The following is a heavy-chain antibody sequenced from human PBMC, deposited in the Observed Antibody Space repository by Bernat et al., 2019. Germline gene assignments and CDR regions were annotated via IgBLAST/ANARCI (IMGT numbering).Heavy chain of an antibody. CDR2: ISWNSGSI. CDR1: GFTFDDYA. D-gene: IGHD3-3*01. CDR3: VKDVNDFWSGYSRFDP. V-gene: IGHV3-9*01. J-gene: IGHJ5*02. Sequence: EVQLVESGGGLVKPGRSLRLSCAASGFTFDDYAMHWVRQAPGKGLEWVSGISWNSGSIGYADSVKCRFTISRDNDKYSLHLQMNSLRAEDTALYFCVKDVNDFWSGYSRFDPWGQGTLVSVSS.